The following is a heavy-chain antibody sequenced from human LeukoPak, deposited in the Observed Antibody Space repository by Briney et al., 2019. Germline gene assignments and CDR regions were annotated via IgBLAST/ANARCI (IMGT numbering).Heavy chain of an antibody. D-gene: IGHD3-9*01. V-gene: IGHV3-23*01. J-gene: IGHJ6*03. CDR2: IGGRSGSA. CDR1: GFTFSSYG. Sequence: GGSLRLSCAASGFTFSSYGMSRVRQAPGKVLQSVSSIGGRSGSAYYADSVKGRFTISRDNSKNTLYLRMNSLRAEDTGVYYCAKQGRDWLRDYYYYMDVWGKGTTVTIS. CDR3: AKQGRDWLRDYYYYMDV.